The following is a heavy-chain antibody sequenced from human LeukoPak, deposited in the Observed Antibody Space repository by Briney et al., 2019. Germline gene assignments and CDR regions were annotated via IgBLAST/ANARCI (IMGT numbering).Heavy chain of an antibody. D-gene: IGHD3-3*02. V-gene: IGHV4-59*02. Sequence: PSETLSLTCTVSGASVSAYYWTWIRQHPGKRLEWLGYIHYSGSTNYNPSLNSRVTMSLDASKNQFSLKLSSVSAADTAVYYCVQVRLAGLFDPWGQGTLVTVSS. CDR1: GASVSAYY. CDR2: IHYSGST. J-gene: IGHJ5*02. CDR3: VQVRLAGLFDP.